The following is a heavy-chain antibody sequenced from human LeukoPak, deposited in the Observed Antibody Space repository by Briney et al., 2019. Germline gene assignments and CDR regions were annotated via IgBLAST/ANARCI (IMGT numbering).Heavy chain of an antibody. CDR1: GYTFTGYY. V-gene: IGHV1-2*02. CDR2: INPNSGGT. CDR3: ARDFKRWLQDYYYGMDV. J-gene: IGHJ6*02. D-gene: IGHD5-24*01. Sequence: ASVRVSCKASGYTFTGYYMHWVRQAPGQGLEWMGWINPNSGGTNNAQKFQGRVTMTRDTSISTAYMELSRLRSDDTAVYYCARDFKRWLQDYYYGMDVWGQGTTVTVSS.